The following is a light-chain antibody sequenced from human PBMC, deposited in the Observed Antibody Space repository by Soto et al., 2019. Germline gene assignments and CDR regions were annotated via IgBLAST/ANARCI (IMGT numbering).Light chain of an antibody. V-gene: IGKV4-1*01. CDR3: QQYDSSPFT. J-gene: IGKJ3*01. CDR2: WAS. Sequence: DIVMTQSPDSLSVSLGERATINCKYSRSSLSSSNNKNFLAWYQQTPGQPPRLLIYWASTRKSGVPNRFSGRESRTEYVLTIVSLKAEDVAVYYCQQYDSSPFTFGRGTKVDI. CDR1: RSSLSSSNNKNF.